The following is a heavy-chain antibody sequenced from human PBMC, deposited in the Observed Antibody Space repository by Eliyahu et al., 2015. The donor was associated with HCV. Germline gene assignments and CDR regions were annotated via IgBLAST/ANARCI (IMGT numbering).Heavy chain of an antibody. CDR1: GFTYINAW. D-gene: IGHD5-24*01. CDR3: ITGTKSTIDVSEY. V-gene: IGHV3-15*07. Sequence: EVQLVESGGGLVKPGGSLRLSCAASGFTYINAWMNWVRQAPGKGLEWVGRIKSKTDGGTTDYAAPVKGRFTISRDDSTNTLYLQMNSLETEDTAVYYCITGTKSTIDVSEYWGQGTLVTVSS. J-gene: IGHJ4*02. CDR2: IKSKTDGGTT.